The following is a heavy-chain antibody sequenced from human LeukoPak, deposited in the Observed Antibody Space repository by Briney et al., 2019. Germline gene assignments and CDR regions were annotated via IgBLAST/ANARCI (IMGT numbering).Heavy chain of an antibody. J-gene: IGHJ4*02. CDR3: ASFRLDSSSTDFDY. CDR2: IIPIFGTA. V-gene: IGHV1-69*01. D-gene: IGHD6-13*01. CDR1: GGTFSSYA. Sequence: EASVKVSCKASGGTFSSYAISWVRQAPGQGLEWMGGIIPIFGTANYAQKFQGRVTITADESTSTAYMELSSLRSEDTAVYYCASFRLDSSSTDFDYWGQGTLVTVSS.